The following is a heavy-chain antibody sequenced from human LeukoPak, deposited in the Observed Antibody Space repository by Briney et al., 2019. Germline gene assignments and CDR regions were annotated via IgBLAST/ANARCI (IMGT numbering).Heavy chain of an antibody. V-gene: IGHV3-23*01. CDR2: ISGSGGST. CDR3: AKDSLDYGDLFDY. J-gene: IGHJ4*02. Sequence: GGSLRLSCEASGFTFSSYAMSWVRQAPGKGLEWVSAISGSGGSTYYADSVKGRFTISRDNSKNTLYLQMNSLRAEDTAVYYCAKDSLDYGDLFDYWGQGTLVTVSS. CDR1: GFTFSSYA. D-gene: IGHD4-17*01.